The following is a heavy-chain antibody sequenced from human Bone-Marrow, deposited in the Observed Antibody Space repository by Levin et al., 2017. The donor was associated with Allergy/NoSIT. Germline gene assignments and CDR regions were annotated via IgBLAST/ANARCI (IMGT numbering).Heavy chain of an antibody. Sequence: GESLKISCAASGFTFSRYDMHWVRQATGQGLEWVSAINTRGVTYYSDSVKGRFTISRENAENSLYLQMNNLRAGDTAVYYCARELGEGKSGWFALDIWGQGTLVTVSS. V-gene: IGHV3-13*01. CDR3: ARELGEGKSGWFALDI. CDR1: GFTFSRYD. J-gene: IGHJ3*02. D-gene: IGHD6-19*01. CDR2: INTRGVT.